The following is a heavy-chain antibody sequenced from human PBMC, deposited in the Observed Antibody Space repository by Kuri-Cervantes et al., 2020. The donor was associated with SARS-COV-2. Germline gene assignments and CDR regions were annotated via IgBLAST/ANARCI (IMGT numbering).Heavy chain of an antibody. CDR1: GFTFSSYA. CDR3: ARDSAWANGDNSYYFDF. Sequence: GESLKISCAASGFTFSSYAMHWVRQAPGKGLEYVSTISSNGGSTYYANSVKGRFTISRDNSKNTLYLQMNSLRAEDTAIYYCARDSAWANGDNSYYFDFWGQGTLVTVSS. D-gene: IGHD4-17*01. CDR2: ISSNGGST. J-gene: IGHJ4*02. V-gene: IGHV3-64*01.